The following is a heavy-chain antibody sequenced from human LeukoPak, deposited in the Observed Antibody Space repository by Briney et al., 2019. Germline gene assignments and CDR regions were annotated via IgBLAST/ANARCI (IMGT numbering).Heavy chain of an antibody. D-gene: IGHD3-22*01. V-gene: IGHV1-69*13. CDR1: GGTFSSYA. Sequence: ASVKVSCKASGGTFSSYAISWVRQAPGQGLEWMGRIIPIFGTANYAQKFQGRVTITPDESTSTAYMELSSLRSEDTAVYYCARLAGYYDSSGYLDYWGQGTLVTVSS. CDR2: IIPIFGTA. J-gene: IGHJ4*02. CDR3: ARLAGYYDSSGYLDY.